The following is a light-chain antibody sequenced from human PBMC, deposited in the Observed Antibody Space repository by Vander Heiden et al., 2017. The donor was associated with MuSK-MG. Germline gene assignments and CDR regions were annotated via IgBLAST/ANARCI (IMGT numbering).Light chain of an antibody. CDR2: EVS. Sequence: QSDLTQPASVSGSPGQSLTISCTGTSNHVGGHNYVPWYPQPPGKAPKLLIYEVSNRPSGVSNRFSGSKSDNSASLTISGLQAEDEADYYCSSYTSASTRVVFGGGTRLTV. V-gene: IGLV2-14*01. CDR3: SSYTSASTRVV. CDR1: SNHVGGHNY. J-gene: IGLJ2*01.